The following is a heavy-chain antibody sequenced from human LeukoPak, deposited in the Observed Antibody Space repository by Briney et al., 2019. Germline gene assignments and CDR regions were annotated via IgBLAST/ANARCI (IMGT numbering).Heavy chain of an antibody. V-gene: IGHV3-23*01. D-gene: IGHD3-22*01. CDR1: GFSFSSYA. CDR2: ISGSVSST. J-gene: IGHJ4*02. CDR3: AKYYYDSSGYYNYFDY. Sequence: PGGSLRLSCAASGFSFSSYAMSWVLQAPGKGLEWVSFISGSVSSTNYSDSVIGRFTISRENSKNTLYLQMNSLRAEDTAVYYCAKYYYDSSGYYNYFDYWGQGTLVTVSS.